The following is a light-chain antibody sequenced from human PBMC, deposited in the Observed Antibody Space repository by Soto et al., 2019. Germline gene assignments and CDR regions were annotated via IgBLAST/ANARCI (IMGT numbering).Light chain of an antibody. CDR1: QGISKY. CDR2: LAS. CDR3: QKYNTAPWT. V-gene: IGKV1-27*01. J-gene: IGKJ1*01. Sequence: DVEMTQSPSSLSASLGDRVTITCRASQGISKYLAWYQQKPGKVPRLLIYLASTLQSGVPSRFSGSGSGTDFILTISSLQPDDVATYYCQKYNTAPWTFGQGTKVEIK.